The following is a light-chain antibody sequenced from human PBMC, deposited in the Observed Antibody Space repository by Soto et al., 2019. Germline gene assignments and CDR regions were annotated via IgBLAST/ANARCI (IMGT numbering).Light chain of an antibody. CDR1: QSVSYY. CDR3: QQYNNWPPIT. Sequence: NVLTLSPGTLSLSPGDRATLACRASQSVSYYLAWYQQKPGQAPRLLIYGASTRATGIPARFSGSGSGTEFTLTISSLQSEDFAVYYCQQYNNWPPITFGQGTRLAI. J-gene: IGKJ5*01. CDR2: GAS. V-gene: IGKV3-15*01.